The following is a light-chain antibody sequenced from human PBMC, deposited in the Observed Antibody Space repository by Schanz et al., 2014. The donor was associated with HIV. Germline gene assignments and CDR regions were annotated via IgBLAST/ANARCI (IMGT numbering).Light chain of an antibody. Sequence: QSALTQPPSASGSPGQSITISCTGTSSDVGGYNFVSWYQQHPGKAPKLMIYDVSNRPSGIPNRFSGSKSGNTASLTVSGLQAEDEADYYCSSYTSSSTLVFGTGTKLTVL. J-gene: IGLJ1*01. CDR2: DVS. CDR1: SSDVGGYNF. V-gene: IGLV2-14*03. CDR3: SSYTSSSTLV.